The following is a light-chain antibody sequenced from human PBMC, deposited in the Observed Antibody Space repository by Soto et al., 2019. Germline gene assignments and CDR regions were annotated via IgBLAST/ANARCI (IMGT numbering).Light chain of an antibody. CDR2: GAS. J-gene: IGKJ2*01. CDR3: QQYGNSPPSYT. V-gene: IGKV3-20*01. CDR1: QSISSTY. Sequence: EIVLTQSPGTLSLSPGERATLSCRASQSISSTYLAWYQQKPGQAPRLLIDGASSRATGIPDRFSGSGYGTDFTLTINRLEPEDSAVYYCQQYGNSPPSYTFGQGTKLEIK.